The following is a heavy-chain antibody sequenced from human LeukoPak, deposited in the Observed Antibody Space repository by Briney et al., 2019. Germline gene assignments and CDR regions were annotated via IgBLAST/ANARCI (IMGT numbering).Heavy chain of an antibody. CDR3: ATKPSPYYYDSSGYYYDWFDP. CDR2: INPNSGGT. D-gene: IGHD3-22*01. CDR1: GYTFTGYY. Sequence: GASVKVSCKASGYTFTGYYMHWVRQAPGQGLEWMGWINPNSGGTNYAQKFQGRVTMTRDTSISTAYMELSRLRSDDTAVYYCATKPSPYYYDSSGYYYDWFDPWGQGTLVTVSS. J-gene: IGHJ5*02. V-gene: IGHV1-2*02.